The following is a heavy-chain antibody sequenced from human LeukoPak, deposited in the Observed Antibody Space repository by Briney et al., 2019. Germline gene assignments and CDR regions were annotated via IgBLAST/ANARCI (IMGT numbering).Heavy chain of an antibody. CDR1: EFAFSTYN. V-gene: IGHV3-48*02. CDR2: ISTGSSTT. D-gene: IGHD4-23*01. Sequence: GGSLGLSCAASEFAFSTYNMNWVRQAPGKGLEWVSYISTGSSTTYYADSVKGRFTISRDNVENSLYLQMNSLRDEDTAVYYCARVAAGYSVNYFDYWGQGTLVTVSS. CDR3: ARVAAGYSVNYFDY. J-gene: IGHJ4*02.